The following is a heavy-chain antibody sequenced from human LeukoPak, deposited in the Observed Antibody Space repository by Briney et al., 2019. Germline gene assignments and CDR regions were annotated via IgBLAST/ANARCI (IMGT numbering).Heavy chain of an antibody. D-gene: IGHD3-22*01. Sequence: SETLSLTCAVSGGSISSSNWWSWVRPPPGKGLEWIGEIYHSGSTNYNPSLKSRVTISVDTSKNQFSLKLSSVTAADTAVYYCARSNNYYDSSGSFDPWGQGTLVTVSS. CDR3: ARSNNYYDSSGSFDP. CDR1: GGSISSSNW. V-gene: IGHV4-4*02. J-gene: IGHJ5*02. CDR2: IYHSGST.